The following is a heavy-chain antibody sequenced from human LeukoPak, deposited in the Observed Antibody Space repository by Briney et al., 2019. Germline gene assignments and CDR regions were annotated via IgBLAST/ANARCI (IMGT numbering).Heavy chain of an antibody. CDR1: GGSISRYY. J-gene: IGHJ4*02. CDR2: IYTSGST. D-gene: IGHD6-19*01. Sequence: SETLSLTCTVSGGSISRYYWSWIRQPAGKGLEWIGRIYTSGSTIYNPSLKSRVTMPVDTSKNQFSLRLSSVTAADTAVYYCARHSSDYYGPFDYWGQGTLVTVSS. CDR3: ARHSSDYYGPFDY. V-gene: IGHV4-4*07.